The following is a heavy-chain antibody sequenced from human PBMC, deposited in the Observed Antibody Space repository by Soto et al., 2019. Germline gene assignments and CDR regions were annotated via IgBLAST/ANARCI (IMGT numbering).Heavy chain of an antibody. V-gene: IGHV3-48*03. CDR3: DATVVFDY. CDR2: ISSSGSSI. CDR1: GFTFSSYE. Sequence: GGSLRLSCAASGFTFSSYEMNWVRQAPGKGLEWVSYISSSGSSISYADSVKGRFTISRDNAKNSLYLQMNSLRAEDTAVYYCDATVVFDYWGQGTLVTVSS. D-gene: IGHD2-15*01. J-gene: IGHJ4*02.